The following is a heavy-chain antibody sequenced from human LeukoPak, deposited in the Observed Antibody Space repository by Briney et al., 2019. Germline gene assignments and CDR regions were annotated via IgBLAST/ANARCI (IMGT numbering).Heavy chain of an antibody. D-gene: IGHD3-10*01. Sequence: SETLSLTCAVYGGSFSGHYWSWIRQPPGKGLEWIGEINHSGSTNYNPSLKSRVTISVDTSKNQFSLKLSSVTAADTAVYYCARVYSMKLAYYYGSGADRGFDYWGQGTLVTVSS. CDR1: GGSFSGHY. V-gene: IGHV4-34*01. CDR3: ARVYSMKLAYYYGSGADRGFDY. CDR2: INHSGST. J-gene: IGHJ4*02.